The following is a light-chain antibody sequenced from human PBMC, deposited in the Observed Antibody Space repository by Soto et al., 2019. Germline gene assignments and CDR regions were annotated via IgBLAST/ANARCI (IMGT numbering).Light chain of an antibody. CDR3: TSFAGSNFPVV. J-gene: IGLJ2*01. CDR2: DVT. CDR1: SSDIGSYNF. Sequence: QSALTQPPSAFGSPGQSVTISCTGASSDIGSYNFVSWYQQHPGKAPKLLIYDVTHRPSGVSDRFSCSKSGNTASPAVSGLLAEGEAEYYCTSFAGSNFPVVFRGGTKLTVL. V-gene: IGLV2-8*01.